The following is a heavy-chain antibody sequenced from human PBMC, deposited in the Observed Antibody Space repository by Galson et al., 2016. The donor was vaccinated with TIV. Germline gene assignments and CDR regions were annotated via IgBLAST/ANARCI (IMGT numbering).Heavy chain of an antibody. CDR1: GYSFGDYY. J-gene: IGHJ3*02. V-gene: IGHV1-2*02. Sequence: SVKVSCKASGYSFGDYYMHWVRQAPGQGLEWMGWINPNSGVPKYAQRFQGRVTMTWDTSVSTAYLDLTRLRSDDTDVYYCASDRRREFQILLTHDAGDIWGHGTLVTVSS. CDR2: INPNSGVP. D-gene: IGHD2/OR15-2a*01. CDR3: ASDRRREFQILLTHDAGDI.